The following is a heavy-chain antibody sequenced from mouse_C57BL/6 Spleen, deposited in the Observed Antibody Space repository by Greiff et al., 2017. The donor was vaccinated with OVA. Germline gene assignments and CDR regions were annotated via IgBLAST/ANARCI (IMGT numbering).Heavy chain of an antibody. CDR1: GYTFTSYW. J-gene: IGHJ2*01. CDR2: IYPSDSST. V-gene: IGHV1-69*01. CDR3: ARAESGDY. Sequence: QVHVKQPGAELVMPGASVKLSCKASGYTFTSYWMHWVKQRPGKGLEWIGAIYPSDSSTYYNHKCKGKSTVTVDKSSSTAYMHLSSLTTEDSAVYYCARAESGDYWGQGTTLTVAS.